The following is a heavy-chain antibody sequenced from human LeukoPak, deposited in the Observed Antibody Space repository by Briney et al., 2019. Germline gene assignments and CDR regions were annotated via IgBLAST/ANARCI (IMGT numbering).Heavy chain of an antibody. CDR3: ARRHSIFAEFDY. Sequence: SETLSLTCTVSGGSISSYYWSWIRQPPGKGLEWIGYIYYSGSTNYNPSLKSRVTISVDTSKNQFSLKLSSVTAADTAVYYCARRHSIFAEFDYWGQGTLVTVSS. J-gene: IGHJ4*02. CDR2: IYYSGST. CDR1: GGSISSYY. V-gene: IGHV4-59*08. D-gene: IGHD3-3*01.